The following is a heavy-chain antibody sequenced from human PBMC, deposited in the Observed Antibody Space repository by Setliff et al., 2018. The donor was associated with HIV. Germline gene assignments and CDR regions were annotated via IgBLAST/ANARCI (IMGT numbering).Heavy chain of an antibody. CDR3: ARRSDFWSEGDAFDI. J-gene: IGHJ3*02. V-gene: IGHV4-39*02. Sequence: SETLSLTCTVSGGSVSSRGYYWGWIRQPPGKGPEWIANILYGGNTYYNPSLKSRVTISVDTSKNHFSLKLNSVTAADTAVYYCARRSDFWSEGDAFDIWGQGTMVTVSS. CDR2: ILYGGNT. D-gene: IGHD3-3*01. CDR1: GGSVSSRGYY.